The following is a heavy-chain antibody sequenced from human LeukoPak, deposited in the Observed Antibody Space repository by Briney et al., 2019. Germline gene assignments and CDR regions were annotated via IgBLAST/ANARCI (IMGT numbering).Heavy chain of an antibody. CDR1: GFTFSNAW. D-gene: IGHD1-26*01. Sequence: GGSLRLSCAASGFTFSNAWMSWVRQAPGKGLEWVGRIKSKTDGGTTDYAAPVKGRFTISRDDSKNTLYLQMNSPKTEDTAVYYCTTDTIVGATRRDYWGQGTLVTVSS. CDR2: IKSKTDGGTT. CDR3: TTDTIVGATRRDY. V-gene: IGHV3-15*01. J-gene: IGHJ4*02.